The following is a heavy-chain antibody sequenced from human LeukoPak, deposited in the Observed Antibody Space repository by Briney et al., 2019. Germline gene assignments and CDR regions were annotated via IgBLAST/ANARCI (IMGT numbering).Heavy chain of an antibody. CDR2: INHSGSS. D-gene: IGHD6-19*01. CDR3: ASYSSGWYFDL. V-gene: IGHV4-34*01. Sequence: SETLSLTCAVSGGSFSGYYWSWIRQPPGKGLEWIGEINHSGSSNYNPSLKSRVTISVDTSKNQFSLKLISVTAADTAVYYCASYSSGWYFDLWGRGALVTVSS. CDR1: GGSFSGYY. J-gene: IGHJ2*01.